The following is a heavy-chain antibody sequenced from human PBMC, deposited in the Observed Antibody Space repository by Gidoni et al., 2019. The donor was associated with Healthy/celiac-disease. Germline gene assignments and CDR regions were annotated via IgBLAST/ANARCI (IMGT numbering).Heavy chain of an antibody. CDR2: ISWNSGSI. V-gene: IGHV3-9*01. Sequence: EVQLVESGGGFVQPGRSLRLSCAASGFTFDDNAMHWVRQAPGNGLEWVSGISWNSGSIGYADSVKGRFTISRDNAKNSLYLQMNSLRAEDTVLYYCAKCSEGGATGGFDYWGQGTLVTVSS. CDR1: GFTFDDNA. D-gene: IGHD1-26*01. J-gene: IGHJ4*02. CDR3: AKCSEGGATGGFDY.